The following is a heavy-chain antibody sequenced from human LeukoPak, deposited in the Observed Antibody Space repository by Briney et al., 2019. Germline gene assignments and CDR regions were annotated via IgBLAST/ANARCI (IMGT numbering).Heavy chain of an antibody. CDR3: AKPYYYDRSGSGVNHFDY. CDR2: ISYDGSRK. J-gene: IGHJ4*02. D-gene: IGHD3-22*01. CDR1: GFTFSSYG. Sequence: GSLRLSCAASGFTFSSYGIHWVRQAPGKGLEWVAVISYDGSRKYYADSVKGRFTISRDNSKNTLYLQMNSLRAEDTAVYYCAKPYYYDRSGSGVNHFDYWGQGTLVTVSS. V-gene: IGHV3-30*18.